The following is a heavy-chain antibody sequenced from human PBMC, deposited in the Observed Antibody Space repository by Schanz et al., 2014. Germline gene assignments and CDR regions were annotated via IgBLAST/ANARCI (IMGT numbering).Heavy chain of an antibody. CDR2: VYTSGST. D-gene: IGHD2-2*02. J-gene: IGHJ6*03. CDR1: GGSISSGSYY. V-gene: IGHV4-61*02. CDR3: ARGGARRFPVVPDAIQGLRGHYYYYYLDV. Sequence: QVQLQESGPGLVKPSQTLSLTCSVSGGSISSGSYYWNWIRQPAGKGLEWIGRVYTSGSTNYNPSRKRRAPIPLDTPKNQFSRNQSSVTAADTAVYYCARGGARRFPVVPDAIQGLRGHYYYYYLDVWGKGTTVTASS.